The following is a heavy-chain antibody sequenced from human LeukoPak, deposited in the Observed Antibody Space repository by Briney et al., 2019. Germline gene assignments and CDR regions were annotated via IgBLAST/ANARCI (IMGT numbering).Heavy chain of an antibody. CDR1: GFTFSSYG. CDR3: ARDLAAAVPNY. CDR2: ISYDGGNK. J-gene: IGHJ4*02. V-gene: IGHV3-30*19. Sequence: GGSLRLSCAASGFTFSSYGIHWVRQAPGKGLEWVAVISYDGGNKYYADSVKGRFAISRDNSKNTLYLQMNSLRAEDTAVYYCARDLAAAVPNYWGQGTLVTVSS. D-gene: IGHD6-13*01.